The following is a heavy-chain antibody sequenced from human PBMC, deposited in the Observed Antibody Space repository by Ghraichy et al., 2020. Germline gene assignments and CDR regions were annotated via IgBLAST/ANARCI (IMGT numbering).Heavy chain of an antibody. CDR1: GGSISSSSYY. CDR2: IYYSGST. J-gene: IGHJ4*02. D-gene: IGHD1-26*01. V-gene: IGHV4-39*01. CDR3: ARHSSHRWELLGGLDY. Sequence: SQTLSLTCTVSGGSISSSSYYWGWIRQPPGKGLEWIGSIYYSGSTYYNPSLKSRVTISVDTSKNQFSLKLSSVTAADTAVYYCARHSSHRWELLGGLDYWGQGTLVTVSS.